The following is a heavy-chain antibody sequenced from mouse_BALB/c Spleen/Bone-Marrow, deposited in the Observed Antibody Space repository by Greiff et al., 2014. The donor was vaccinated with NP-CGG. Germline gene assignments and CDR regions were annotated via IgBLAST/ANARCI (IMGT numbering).Heavy chain of an antibody. J-gene: IGHJ4*01. D-gene: IGHD2-3*01. V-gene: IGHV1-20*02. CDR1: GYSFTGYF. CDR2: INPYNGDT. CDR3: ARGGLLRAMDY. Sequence: VQLQQSGPELVKPGASVKISCKASGYSFTGYFMNWVMQSHGKSLEWIGRINPYNGDTFYNQKFKGKATLTVDKSSSTAHMELRSLASGDSAVYYCARGGLLRAMDYWGQGTSVTVSS.